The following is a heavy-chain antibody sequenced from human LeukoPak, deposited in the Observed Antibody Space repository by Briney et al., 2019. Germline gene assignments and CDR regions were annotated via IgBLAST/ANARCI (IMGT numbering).Heavy chain of an antibody. V-gene: IGHV4-61*02. CDR2: FYTSGST. Sequence: SQTLSLTFTVSGGSISSGSYYWSLIRQPAGKGLEWIGRFYTSGSTNYNPSLKSRVTTSVDTSKNQFSLKLSSVTAADTAVYYCAREWLPPYYYYYMDVWGKGTTVTVSS. CDR1: GGSISSGSYY. CDR3: AREWLPPYYYYYMDV. D-gene: IGHD3-22*01. J-gene: IGHJ6*03.